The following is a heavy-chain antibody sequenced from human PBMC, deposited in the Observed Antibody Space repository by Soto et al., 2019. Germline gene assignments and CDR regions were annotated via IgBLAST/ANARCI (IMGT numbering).Heavy chain of an antibody. CDR2: IYPGDSDT. Sequence: GESLKISCKGSGYSFIDYWIGWVRQVPGKGLEWMGVIYPGDSDTRYSPSFQGHVTISADKSISTAYLQWSSLKASDTAMYYCASRGQPPLRYYGMHVSGQATTVTVSS. D-gene: IGHD6-13*01. CDR3: ASRGQPPLRYYGMHV. V-gene: IGHV5-51*01. CDR1: GYSFIDYW. J-gene: IGHJ6*02.